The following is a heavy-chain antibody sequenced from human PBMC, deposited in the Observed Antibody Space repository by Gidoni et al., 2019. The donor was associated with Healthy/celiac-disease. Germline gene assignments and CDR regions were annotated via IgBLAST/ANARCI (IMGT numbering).Heavy chain of an antibody. V-gene: IGHV5-51*01. J-gene: IGHJ4*02. CDR1: GYSFPSSW. Sequence: EVQLVQSGAEVKKPGESLKISGKGSGYSFPSSWLGWVRQMPGKGLEWMGSIYPGDSESRYSPSFQGQVSISADKSISTAYLQWSSLKASDTAMFYCARRNRNYFDYWGQGVLVTVSS. CDR3: ARRNRNYFDY. CDR2: IYPGDSES.